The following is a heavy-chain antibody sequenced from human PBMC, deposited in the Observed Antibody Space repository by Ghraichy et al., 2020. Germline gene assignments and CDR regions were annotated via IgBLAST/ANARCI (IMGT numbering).Heavy chain of an antibody. Sequence: SETLSLTCALYGGSFSGYYWSWIRQPPGKGLEWIGEINHSGSTNYNPSLKSRVTISVDTSKNQFSLKLSSVTAADTAVYYCARERRYFDWLLWGGYFDYWGQGTLVTVSS. V-gene: IGHV4-34*01. D-gene: IGHD3-9*01. CDR3: ARERRYFDWLLWGGYFDY. CDR1: GGSFSGYY. CDR2: INHSGST. J-gene: IGHJ4*02.